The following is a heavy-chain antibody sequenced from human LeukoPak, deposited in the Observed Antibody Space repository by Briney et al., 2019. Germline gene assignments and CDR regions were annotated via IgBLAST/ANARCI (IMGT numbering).Heavy chain of an antibody. CDR1: GFTFSSYW. V-gene: IGHV3-7*03. Sequence: GGSLRLSCAASGFTFSSYWMNWARQAPGKGLEWVASINHNGNVNYYVDSVKGRFTISRDNAKSSLHLQMSNLRAEDTAAYFCARGGGLDVWGQGATVTVSS. D-gene: IGHD3-16*01. J-gene: IGHJ6*02. CDR2: INHNGNVN. CDR3: ARGGGLDV.